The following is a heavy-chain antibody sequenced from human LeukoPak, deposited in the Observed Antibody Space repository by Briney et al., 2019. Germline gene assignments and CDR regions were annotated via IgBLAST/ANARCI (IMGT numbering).Heavy chain of an antibody. CDR2: ISSSSSYI. J-gene: IGHJ4*02. CDR1: GFTFSSYS. V-gene: IGHV3-21*01. D-gene: IGHD3-22*01. CDR3: ARAPEYYYDSSGYYVFDY. Sequence: PGGSLRLSCAASGFTFSSYSMNWVRQAPGKGLEWVSSISSSSSYIYYADSVKGRFTISRDNAKNSLYLQMNSLRAEDTAVYYCARAPEYYYDSSGYYVFDYWGQGTLVTVSS.